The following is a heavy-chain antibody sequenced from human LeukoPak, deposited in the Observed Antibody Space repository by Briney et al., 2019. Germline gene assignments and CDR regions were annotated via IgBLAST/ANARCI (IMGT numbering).Heavy chain of an antibody. V-gene: IGHV1-18*01. Sequence: ASVKVSCKASGGTFSSYAISWVRQAPGQGLEWMGWISTYNANTHYAQKFQGRVTMTTDTSTSTAYMELRSLRSDDTAVYYCARDLGGASRFDPWGQGTLVTVSS. CDR2: ISTYNANT. J-gene: IGHJ5*02. CDR3: ARDLGGASRFDP. D-gene: IGHD3-16*01. CDR1: GGTFSSYA.